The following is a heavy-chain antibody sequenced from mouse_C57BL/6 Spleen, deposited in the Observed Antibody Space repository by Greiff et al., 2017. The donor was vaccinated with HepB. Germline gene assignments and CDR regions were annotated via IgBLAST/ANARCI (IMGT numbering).Heavy chain of an antibody. Sequence: EVKLVESGGGLVQPGGSLKLSCAASGFTFSDYYMYWVRQTPEKRLEWVAYISNGGGSTYYPDTVKGRFTISRDNAKNTLYLQMIRLKSEDTAMYYFARHDYGSIYGFAYWGQRTLVTVSA. V-gene: IGHV5-12*01. CDR2: ISNGGGST. J-gene: IGHJ3*01. D-gene: IGHD1-1*01. CDR3: ARHDYGSIYGFAY. CDR1: GFTFSDYY.